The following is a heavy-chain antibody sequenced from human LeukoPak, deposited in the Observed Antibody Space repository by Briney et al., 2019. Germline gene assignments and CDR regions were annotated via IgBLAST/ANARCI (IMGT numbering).Heavy chain of an antibody. CDR3: ARAPTTNYDSSGYYYYYYYMDV. CDR1: GGSISSYY. D-gene: IGHD3-22*01. V-gene: IGHV4-59*01. J-gene: IGHJ6*03. CDR2: IYYSGST. Sequence: SETLSLTCTVSGGSISSYYWSWIRQPPGKGLEWIGYIYYSGSTNYNPSLKSRVTISVDTSKNQFSLKLSSVTAADTAVYYCARAPTTNYDSSGYYYYYYYMDVWGKGTTVTVSS.